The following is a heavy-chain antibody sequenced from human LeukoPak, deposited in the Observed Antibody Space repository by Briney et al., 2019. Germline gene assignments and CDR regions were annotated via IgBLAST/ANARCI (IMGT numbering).Heavy chain of an antibody. V-gene: IGHV3-23*01. J-gene: IGHJ4*02. CDR2: IEKNAGGA. CDR3: AKQEGALIENWCFDH. D-gene: IGHD1-26*01. CDR1: GFTFSDFA. Sequence: GGSLRLSCAASGFTFSDFAMSWVRLAPGKGLEWVSSIEKNAGGAYYADSVKGRFTVSKDNSKNTLYLQMSSLRVEDTALYYCAKQEGALIENWCFDHWGLGTLVTVSS.